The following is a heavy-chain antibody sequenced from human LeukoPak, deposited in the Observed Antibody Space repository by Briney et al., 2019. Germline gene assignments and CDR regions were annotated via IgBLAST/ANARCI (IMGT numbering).Heavy chain of an antibody. J-gene: IGHJ5*02. CDR2: IYHSGST. CDR3: ARVYRVVLMVSRPVHNWFDP. D-gene: IGHD2-8*01. Sequence: SETLSLTCAVSGGSISSSNWWSWVRQPPGKGLEWIGEIYHSGSTNYNPSLKSRVTISVDKSKNQFSLKLSSVTAADTAVYYCARVYRVVLMVSRPVHNWFDPWGQGTLVIVFS. CDR1: GGSISSSNW. V-gene: IGHV4-4*02.